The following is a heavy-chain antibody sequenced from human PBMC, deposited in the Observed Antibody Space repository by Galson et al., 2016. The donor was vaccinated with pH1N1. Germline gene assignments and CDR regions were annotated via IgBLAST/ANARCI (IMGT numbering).Heavy chain of an antibody. Sequence: LVKPTQTLTLTCTFSGFSLSTGGVAVGWIRQPPGKGLEWIGEINHSGSTNYNASLKSRVTLSVDPSKNQFSLNLNSVTAADTAVYYCVRVFLEGLYGHNTGVFDFWGQGTLVTVSS. CDR2: INHSGST. CDR1: GFSLSTGGVA. J-gene: IGHJ4*02. D-gene: IGHD3-3*01. V-gene: IGHV4-30-2*01. CDR3: VRVFLEGLYGHNTGVFDF.